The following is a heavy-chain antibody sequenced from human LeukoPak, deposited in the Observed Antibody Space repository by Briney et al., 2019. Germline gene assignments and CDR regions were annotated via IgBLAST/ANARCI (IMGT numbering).Heavy chain of an antibody. J-gene: IGHJ4*02. CDR3: ARRTIDWGRSYYFDY. V-gene: IGHV4-59*08. CDR1: GGSISSYY. Sequence: SETLSLTCTVSGGSISSYYWGWIRQPPGKGLEWIGYIYYSGSTNYNPSLKSRVTISVDTSKNQFSLKLSSVTAADTAVYYCARRTIDWGRSYYFDYWGQGTLVTVSS. CDR2: IYYSGST. D-gene: IGHD3-9*01.